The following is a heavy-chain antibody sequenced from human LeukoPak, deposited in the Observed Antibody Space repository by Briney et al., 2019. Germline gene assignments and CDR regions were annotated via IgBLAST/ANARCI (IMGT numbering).Heavy chain of an antibody. CDR3: ARERIAARTFDY. Sequence: ASVKVSCKTSGYTFNSYGISWVRQAPGQGLEWMGWINPNSGGTNYAQKFQGRVTMTRDTSISTAYMELSRLRSDDTAVYYCARERIAARTFDYWGQGTLVTVSS. V-gene: IGHV1-2*02. D-gene: IGHD6-6*01. CDR2: INPNSGGT. CDR1: GYTFNSYG. J-gene: IGHJ4*02.